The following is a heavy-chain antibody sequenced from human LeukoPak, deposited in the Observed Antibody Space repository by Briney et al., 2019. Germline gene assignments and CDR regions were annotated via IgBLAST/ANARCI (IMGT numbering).Heavy chain of an antibody. CDR2: ISYDGSNK. V-gene: IGHV3-30*18. CDR1: GFTFSSYA. J-gene: IGHJ6*02. CDR3: AKDMGGGSRTYYDFWSFYYYGMDV. Sequence: GGSLRLSCAASGFTFSSYAMSWVRQAPGKGLEWVAVISYDGSNKYYADSVKGRFTISRDNSKNTLYLQMNSLRAEDTAVYYCAKDMGGGSRTYYDFWSFYYYGMDVWGQGTTVTVSS. D-gene: IGHD3-3*01.